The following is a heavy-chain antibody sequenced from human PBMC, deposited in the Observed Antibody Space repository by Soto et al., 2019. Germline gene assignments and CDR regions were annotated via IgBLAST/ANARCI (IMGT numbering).Heavy chain of an antibody. Sequence: GGSLRLSCAASGFTFSSYWMHWVRQAPGKGLVWVSRINSDGSSTGYADSVKGRFTISRDNAKNTLYLQMNSLRAEDTAVYYCASLSQYNWNRGKAPGYNWFDPWGQGTLVTVSS. V-gene: IGHV3-74*01. D-gene: IGHD1-20*01. J-gene: IGHJ5*02. CDR2: INSDGSST. CDR3: ASLSQYNWNRGKAPGYNWFDP. CDR1: GFTFSSYW.